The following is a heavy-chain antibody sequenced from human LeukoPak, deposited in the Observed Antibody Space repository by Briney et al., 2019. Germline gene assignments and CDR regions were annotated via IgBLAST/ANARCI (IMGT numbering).Heavy chain of an antibody. Sequence: ASVKVSCKASGYTFTGYYMHCVRQAPGHRLEWMGWINPNSGGTNYAQKFQGRVTMTRDTSISTAYMELSRLRSDDTAVYYCARGLGSGSYTRRIFDYWGQGTLVTVSS. CDR3: ARGLGSGSYTRRIFDY. CDR1: GYTFTGYY. V-gene: IGHV1-2*02. J-gene: IGHJ4*02. D-gene: IGHD1-26*01. CDR2: INPNSGGT.